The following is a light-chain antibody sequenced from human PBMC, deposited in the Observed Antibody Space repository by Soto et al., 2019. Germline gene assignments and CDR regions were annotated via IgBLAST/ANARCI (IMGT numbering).Light chain of an antibody. CDR1: SSNIGSNY. V-gene: IGLV1-47*01. Sequence: QSVLTQPPSASGIPGQRVTISCSGSSSNIGSNYVYWYQQLPGTAPKLLIYRNNQRPSGVPDRFSGSKSGTSASLAISGLRSEDEADYYCAAWDDSLSGRVFGTGTKLTVL. CDR2: RNN. CDR3: AAWDDSLSGRV. J-gene: IGLJ1*01.